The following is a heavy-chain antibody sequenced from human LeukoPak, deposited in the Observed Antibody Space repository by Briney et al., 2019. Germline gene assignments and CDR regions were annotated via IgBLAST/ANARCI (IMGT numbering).Heavy chain of an antibody. V-gene: IGHV4-38-2*02. J-gene: IGHJ4*02. CDR3: ARVDYGDSNFDY. Sequence: PSETLSLTCTVSGYSISSGYYWGWIRQPPGKGLEWIGSIYHSGSTYYNPSLKSRVTISVDTSKNQFSLKLSSVTAADTAVYYCARVDYGDSNFDYWGQGTLVTVSS. D-gene: IGHD4-17*01. CDR1: GYSISSGYY. CDR2: IYHSGST.